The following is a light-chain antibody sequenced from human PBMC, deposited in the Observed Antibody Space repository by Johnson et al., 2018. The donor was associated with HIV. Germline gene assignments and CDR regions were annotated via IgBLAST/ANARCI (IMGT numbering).Light chain of an antibody. V-gene: IGLV1-51*02. CDR2: ENN. J-gene: IGLJ1*01. CDR1: SSNIGNNY. CDR3: GTWDSRLGNYV. Sequence: QSVLTQPPSVSAAPGQKVTISCSGSSSNIGNNYVSWYQQLPGTAPKLLIYENNKRPSGIPDRFSGSKSGTSATLAITGLQTGDEADYYCGTWDSRLGNYVFGTGTKITVL.